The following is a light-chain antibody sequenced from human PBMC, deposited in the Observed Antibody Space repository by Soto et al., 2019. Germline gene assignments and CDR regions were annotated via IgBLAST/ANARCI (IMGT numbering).Light chain of an antibody. V-gene: IGKV1-5*01. Sequence: DIQMTQSPSTLSASVGDRVTITCRASQSISTWLAWYQQKPGKAPKLLIYDASSLQSGVPSRFSGHGSGTDFTLTISSLQPDDCATYYCQQYKSYTTFGQGTKLEIK. CDR2: DAS. CDR1: QSISTW. J-gene: IGKJ2*01. CDR3: QQYKSYTT.